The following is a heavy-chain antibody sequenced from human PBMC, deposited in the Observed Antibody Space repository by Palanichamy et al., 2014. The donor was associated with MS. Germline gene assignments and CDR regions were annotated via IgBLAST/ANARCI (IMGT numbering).Heavy chain of an antibody. CDR1: GYTFSSYA. J-gene: IGHJ4*02. D-gene: IGHD6-19*01. CDR3: ARDGTVAGTGFDY. Sequence: QVQIVQSGAEVKKPGASVKVSCKASGYTFSSYALHWVRQAPGQGLEWMGWINAVNGNTKYSQTFQGRVTFTRDTSANIAYMDLSSLRSEDTAVYYCARDGTVAGTGFDYWGQGSLVTVSS. CDR2: INAVNGNT. V-gene: IGHV1-3*01.